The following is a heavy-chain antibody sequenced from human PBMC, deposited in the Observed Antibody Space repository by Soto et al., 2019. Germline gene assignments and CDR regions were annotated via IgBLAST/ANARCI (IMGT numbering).Heavy chain of an antibody. CDR2: ISSSSSYI. D-gene: IGHD3-22*01. J-gene: IGHJ4*02. V-gene: IGHV3-21*01. CDR1: GFTFSSYS. Sequence: VGSLRLSCAASGFTFSSYSMNWVRQAPGKGLEWVSSISSSSSYIYYADSVKGRFTISRDNAKNSLYLQMNSLRAEDTAVYYGERDPVQYYDSSPYCSYDWGQGTLVTVSS. CDR3: ERDPVQYYDSSPYCSYD.